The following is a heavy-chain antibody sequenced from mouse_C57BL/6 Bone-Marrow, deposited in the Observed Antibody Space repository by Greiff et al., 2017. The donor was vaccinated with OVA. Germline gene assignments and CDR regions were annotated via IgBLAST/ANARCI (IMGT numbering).Heavy chain of an antibody. CDR2: INPSSGYT. D-gene: IGHD2-4*01. CDR1: GYTFTSYW. V-gene: IGHV1-7*01. Sequence: QVQLQQSGAELAKPGASVKLSCKASGYTFTSYWMHRVKQRPGQGLEWIGFINPSSGYTKYNQKFKDKATLTAEKSSSTAYMQLSSLTYEDSAVYYCARYGGDYDGFDYWGQGTTLTVSS. CDR3: ARYGGDYDGFDY. J-gene: IGHJ2*01.